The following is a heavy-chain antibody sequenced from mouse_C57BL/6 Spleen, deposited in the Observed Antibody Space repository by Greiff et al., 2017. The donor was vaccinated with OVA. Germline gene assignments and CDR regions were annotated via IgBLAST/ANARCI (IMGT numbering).Heavy chain of an antibody. CDR3: ARQGNWFDY. CDR1: GYSFTGYY. CDR2: INPSTGGT. V-gene: IGHV1-42*01. J-gene: IGHJ2*01. Sequence: VQLQQSGPELVKPGASVKISCKASGYSFTGYYMNWVKQSPDKSLEWIGEINPSTGGTTYNQKFKAKATLTVDKSSSTAYMQLKSLTSEDSAVYYCARQGNWFDYWGQGTTLTVSS. D-gene: IGHD2-1*01.